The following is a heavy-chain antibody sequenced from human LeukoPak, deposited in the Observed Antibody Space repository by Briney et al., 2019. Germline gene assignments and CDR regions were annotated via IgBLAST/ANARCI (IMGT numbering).Heavy chain of an antibody. D-gene: IGHD4-23*01. CDR2: IYRGGTT. CDR1: GIIVSSNY. CDR3: ARVSVSYGGNPNFDY. J-gene: IGHJ4*02. V-gene: IGHV3-66*02. Sequence: PGGSLRLSCAASGIIVSSNYMSWVRQAPGKGLEWVSIIYRGGTTYYADSVKGRFTISRDNSKNTLYLQMNSLRAEDTAVYYCARVSVSYGGNPNFDYWGQGTLVTVSS.